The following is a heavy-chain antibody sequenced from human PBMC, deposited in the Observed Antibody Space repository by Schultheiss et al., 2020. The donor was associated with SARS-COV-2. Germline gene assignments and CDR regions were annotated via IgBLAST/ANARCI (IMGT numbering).Heavy chain of an antibody. CDR3: ARPTYYDFWSGYFGY. V-gene: IGHV4-39*07. D-gene: IGHD3-3*01. CDR2: INHSGST. CDR1: GGSISSGGYY. Sequence: SETLSLTCTVSGGSISSGGYYWSWIRQPPGKGLEWIGEINHSGSTNYNPSLKSRVTISVDTSKNQFSLKLSSVTAADTAVYYCARPTYYDFWSGYFGYWGQGTLVTVSS. J-gene: IGHJ4*02.